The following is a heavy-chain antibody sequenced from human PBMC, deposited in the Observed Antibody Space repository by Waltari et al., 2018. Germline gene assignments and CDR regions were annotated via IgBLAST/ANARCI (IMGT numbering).Heavy chain of an antibody. CDR1: GFNFSSYA. CDR2: ISGSGGST. J-gene: IGHJ6*03. Sequence: AASGFNFSSYAMSWVLQVPGKGLEWVSAISGSGGSTYYADSVKGRFTISRDNSKNTLYLQMNSLRAEDTAVYYCSGIVANYYYYMDVWGKGTTVTVSS. V-gene: IGHV3-23*01. CDR3: SGIVANYYYYMDV. D-gene: IGHD3-22*01.